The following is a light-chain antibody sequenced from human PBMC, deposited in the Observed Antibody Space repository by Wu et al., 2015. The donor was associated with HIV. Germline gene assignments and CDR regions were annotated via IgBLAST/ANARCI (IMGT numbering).Light chain of an antibody. J-gene: IGKJ2*01. V-gene: IGKV3-20*01. CDR1: QSVNS. Sequence: EVVLTQSPGTLSLSPGERATLSCRASQSVNSLAWYQKRRGQAPRLVIYGGETRATGIPDRFSGSASATVFTLNINRLAPEDFAVYYCQLYGTSYMYVFGQGTKLEIK. CDR2: GGE. CDR3: QLYGTSYMYV.